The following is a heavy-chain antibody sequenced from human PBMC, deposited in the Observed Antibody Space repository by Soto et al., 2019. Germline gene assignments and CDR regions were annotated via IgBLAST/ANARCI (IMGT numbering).Heavy chain of an antibody. Sequence: PGGSLRLSCAASGFTFSSYAMHWVRQAPGKGLEWVAVVSYDGSNKYYADSVKGRFTISRDNSRNTLYLQMDSPRAEDTAVYYCAKPYSGNYPRPFDYWGQGTLVTVSS. CDR3: AKPYSGNYPRPFDY. J-gene: IGHJ4*02. CDR1: GFTFSSYA. V-gene: IGHV3-30-3*02. CDR2: VSYDGSNK. D-gene: IGHD1-26*01.